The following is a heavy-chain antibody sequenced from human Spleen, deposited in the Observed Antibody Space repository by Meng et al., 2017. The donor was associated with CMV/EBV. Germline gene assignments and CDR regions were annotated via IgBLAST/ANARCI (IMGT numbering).Heavy chain of an antibody. Sequence: SETLSLICTVSGGSISSYYWSWIRQPPGKGLEWIGYIYYSGSTNYNPSLKSRVTISVDTSKNQFSLKLSSVTAADTAVYYCARVRRDGGYPIDYWGQGTLVTVSS. D-gene: IGHD3-22*01. CDR1: GGSISSYY. CDR3: ARVRRDGGYPIDY. V-gene: IGHV4-59*12. CDR2: IYYSGST. J-gene: IGHJ4*02.